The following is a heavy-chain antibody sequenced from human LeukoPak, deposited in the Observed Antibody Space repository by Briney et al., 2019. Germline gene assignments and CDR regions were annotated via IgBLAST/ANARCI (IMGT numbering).Heavy chain of an antibody. CDR2: IYTSGST. Sequence: SETLSLTCTVSGGSISSYYWSWIRQPPGKGLEWIGYIYTSGSTNYNPSLKSRVTISVDTSKNQFSLKLSSVTAADTAVYYCARGSRGSIAAAGTGFDYWGQGTLVTVSS. V-gene: IGHV4-4*09. J-gene: IGHJ4*02. CDR1: GGSISSYY. D-gene: IGHD6-13*01. CDR3: ARGSRGSIAAAGTGFDY.